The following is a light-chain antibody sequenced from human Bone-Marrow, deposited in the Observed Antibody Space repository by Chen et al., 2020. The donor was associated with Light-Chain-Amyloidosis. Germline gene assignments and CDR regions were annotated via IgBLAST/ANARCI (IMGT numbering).Light chain of an antibody. Sequence: ELVLTQSPATLSLSPGDRATLSCRASQSVRSYLAWYQQKPGQAPRLLIYDASNRATGTPARFSGSGSGTDFTLTISSLEPEDFAVYYCHQRSAWPLTFGGGTKVEIK. CDR3: HQRSAWPLT. CDR1: QSVRSY. V-gene: IGKV3-11*01. CDR2: DAS. J-gene: IGKJ4*01.